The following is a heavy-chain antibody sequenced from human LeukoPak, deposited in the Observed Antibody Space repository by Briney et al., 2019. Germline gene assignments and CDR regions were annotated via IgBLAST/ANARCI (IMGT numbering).Heavy chain of an antibody. Sequence: PSETLSLTCTVSGGSISTYYWSWIRQPPGKGLEWIGYIYFSGSSIYNPSLKSRVTISVDRSKSQFSLKLSSVTAADTAVYYCASRGGSSWYFEYWGQGTLVTVSS. D-gene: IGHD6-13*01. J-gene: IGHJ4*02. CDR2: IYFSGSS. CDR1: GGSISTYY. CDR3: ASRGGSSWYFEY. V-gene: IGHV4-59*08.